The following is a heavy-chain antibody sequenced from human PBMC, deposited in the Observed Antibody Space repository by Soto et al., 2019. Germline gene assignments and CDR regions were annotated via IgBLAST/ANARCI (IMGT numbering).Heavy chain of an antibody. Sequence: GGSLRLSCTVSGFAFNNYGINWVRQAPGQGLEWVSSISKNDYTYYSDSVKGRFTISRDNAKNSVSLQMNTLRVEDTAVYYCAREDSIIIPAVSDFWGQGTLVTVSS. J-gene: IGHJ4*02. D-gene: IGHD2-2*01. CDR3: AREDSIIIPAVSDF. V-gene: IGHV3-21*01. CDR1: GFAFNNYG. CDR2: ISKNDYT.